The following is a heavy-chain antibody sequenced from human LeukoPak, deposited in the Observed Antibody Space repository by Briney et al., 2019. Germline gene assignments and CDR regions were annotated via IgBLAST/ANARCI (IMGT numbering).Heavy chain of an antibody. V-gene: IGHV4-39*01. J-gene: IGHJ6*02. Sequence: SETLSLTCTVSGGSISSSSYYWGWIRQPPGKGLEWIGTIYYSGRTSYNPSLKSRLTISVDTSKNQFSLKLSSVTAADTAVYYCARLPQGGSSYGPLDVWGQGTTVTVSS. CDR2: IYYSGRT. CDR1: GGSISSSSYY. D-gene: IGHD5-18*01. CDR3: ARLPQGGSSYGPLDV.